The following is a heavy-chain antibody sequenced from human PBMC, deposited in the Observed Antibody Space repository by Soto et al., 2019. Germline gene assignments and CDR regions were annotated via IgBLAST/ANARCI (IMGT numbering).Heavy chain of an antibody. D-gene: IGHD4-17*01. CDR3: ARAFYGDFDY. CDR1: GFTVSSIY. Sequence: GGSLRLSCAASGFTVSSIYMSWVRQAPGKGLEWVSVIYSGGSTYYADSVKGRFTISRHNSKNTLYLQMNSLRAEDAAVYYCARAFYGDFDYWGQGTLVTVSS. CDR2: IYSGGST. J-gene: IGHJ4*02. V-gene: IGHV3-53*04.